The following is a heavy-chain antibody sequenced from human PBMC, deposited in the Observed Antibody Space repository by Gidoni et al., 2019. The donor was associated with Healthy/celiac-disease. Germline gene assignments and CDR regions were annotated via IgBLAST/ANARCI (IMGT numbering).Heavy chain of an antibody. V-gene: IGHV3-30-3*01. J-gene: IGHJ6*03. Sequence: QVQLVESGGGVVQPGRSLRLSCAASGFTFSSYAMHRGRQAPGKGLEWVAVKSKDGSNKYYADSVKGRFTNSRDKSKNTLYLEMNSLGAEDTAVYYWARDYALMVYDGYMDVWGKGTTVTVSS. CDR2: KSKDGSNK. D-gene: IGHD2-8*01. CDR1: GFTFSSYA. CDR3: ARDYALMVYDGYMDV.